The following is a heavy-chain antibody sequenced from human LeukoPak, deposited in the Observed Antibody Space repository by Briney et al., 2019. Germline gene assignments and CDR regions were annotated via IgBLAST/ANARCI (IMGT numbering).Heavy chain of an antibody. D-gene: IGHD2-2*01. J-gene: IGHJ6*03. V-gene: IGHV4-38-2*02. CDR1: GYSITSGYY. CDR3: VSQLTHYMDV. Sequence: SETLSLTCNVSGYSITSGYYWGWIRQPPGKGLEWIGSMYHSGTPQYNPSLKTRVTISVDTSKNQVSLTLNSVHAADTAVYYCVSQLTHYMDVWGKGTTVIVSS. CDR2: MYHSGTP.